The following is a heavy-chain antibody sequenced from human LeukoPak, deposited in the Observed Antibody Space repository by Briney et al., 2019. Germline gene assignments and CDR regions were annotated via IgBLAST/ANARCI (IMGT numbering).Heavy chain of an antibody. Sequence: TSETLSLTCTVSGGSISSGSYYWSWIRQPAGKGLEWIGRIYTSGSTNYNPSLKSRVTMSVDTSKNQFSLKLSSVTAADTAVYYCARDNNYYGSGSYHDYWGQGTLVTVSS. J-gene: IGHJ4*02. CDR1: GGSISSGSYY. CDR2: IYTSGST. D-gene: IGHD3-10*01. CDR3: ARDNNYYGSGSYHDY. V-gene: IGHV4-61*02.